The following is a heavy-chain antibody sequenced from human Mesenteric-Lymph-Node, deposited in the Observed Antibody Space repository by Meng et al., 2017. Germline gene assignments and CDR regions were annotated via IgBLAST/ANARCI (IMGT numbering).Heavy chain of an antibody. CDR1: GFTFSSYW. CDR3: ARGGGYSYGYGHY. D-gene: IGHD5-18*01. CDR2: IKQDGSEK. V-gene: IGHV3-7*01. J-gene: IGHJ4*02. Sequence: GESLKISCAASGFTFSSYWMSWVRQAPGKGPEWVANIKQDGSEKYYVDSVKGRFTISRDNAKNSLYLQMNSLRAEDTAVYYCARGGGYSYGYGHYWGQGTLVTVSS.